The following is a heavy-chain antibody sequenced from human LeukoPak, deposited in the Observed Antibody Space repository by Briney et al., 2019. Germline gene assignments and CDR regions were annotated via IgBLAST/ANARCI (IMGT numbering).Heavy chain of an antibody. CDR1: GGSLSGYY. CDR3: ARAGGATDAFDI. V-gene: IGHV4-59*10. CDR2: IYTSGYT. Sequence: PSETLSLTCAVYGGSLSGYYWSWIRQPPGKGLEWIGLIYTSGYTNYNPSLKSRVTMTVDTSKNQFSLKLSSVTAADTAVYYCARAGGATDAFDIWGQGTMVTVSS. J-gene: IGHJ3*02. D-gene: IGHD1-26*01.